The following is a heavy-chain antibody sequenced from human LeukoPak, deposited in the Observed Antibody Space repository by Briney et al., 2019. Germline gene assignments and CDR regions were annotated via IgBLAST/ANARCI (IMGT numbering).Heavy chain of an antibody. D-gene: IGHD5-12*01. CDR1: GFTLSSYA. CDR3: TTRLRNHFDY. J-gene: IGHJ4*02. V-gene: IGHV3-23*01. CDR2: ISDGSRDT. Sequence: GGSLRLSCAASGFTLSSYAMHWVRQAPGKGLEWVSTISDGSRDTHYAGSVKGRFTISRDDSQNIVYLQMDSLRAEDTALYYCTTRLRNHFDYWGQGTQVTVSS.